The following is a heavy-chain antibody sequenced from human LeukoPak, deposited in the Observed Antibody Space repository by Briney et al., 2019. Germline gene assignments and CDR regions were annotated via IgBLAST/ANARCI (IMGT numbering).Heavy chain of an antibody. J-gene: IGHJ4*02. CDR3: ARHHLFYYYDSSGPIDY. CDR2: IYYSGST. D-gene: IGHD3-22*01. Sequence: SETLSLTCAVYGGSFGGYYWGWIRQPPGKGLEWIGSIYYSGSTYYNPSLKSRVTISVDTSKNQFSLKLSSVTAADTAVYYCARHHLFYYYDSSGPIDYWGQGTLVTVSS. CDR1: GGSFGGYY. V-gene: IGHV4-39*01.